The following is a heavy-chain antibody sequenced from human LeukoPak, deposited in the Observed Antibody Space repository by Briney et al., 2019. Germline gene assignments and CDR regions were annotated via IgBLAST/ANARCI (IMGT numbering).Heavy chain of an antibody. Sequence: SSETLSLTCAVYGGSFSGYYWSWIRQPPGKGLEWIGEINHSGSTNYNPSLKSRVTISVDTSKNQFSLKLSSVTAADTAVYYCARGRNYYDSSGYDIWGQGTMVTVSS. J-gene: IGHJ3*02. CDR2: INHSGST. CDR1: GGSFSGYY. CDR3: ARGRNYYDSSGYDI. V-gene: IGHV4-34*01. D-gene: IGHD3-22*01.